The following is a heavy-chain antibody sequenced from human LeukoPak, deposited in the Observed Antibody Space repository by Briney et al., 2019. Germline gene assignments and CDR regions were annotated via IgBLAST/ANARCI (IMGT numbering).Heavy chain of an antibody. J-gene: IGHJ4*02. CDR3: ASSTTVVTPLDY. CDR2: ISYDGSYK. CDR1: GFTXSSYA. D-gene: IGHD4-17*01. V-gene: IGHV3-30-3*01. Sequence: LRLSCXASGFTXSSYAMHWVRQAPGKGLEWVAVISYDGSYKYYADSVKGRFTISRDNSKNTLYLQMNSLRAEDTAVYYCASSTTVVTPLDYWGQGTLVTVSS.